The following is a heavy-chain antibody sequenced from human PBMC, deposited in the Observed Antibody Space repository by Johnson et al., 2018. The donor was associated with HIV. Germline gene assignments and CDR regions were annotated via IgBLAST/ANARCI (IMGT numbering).Heavy chain of an antibody. D-gene: IGHD3-9*01. CDR2: ISYDGSNK. V-gene: IGHV3-30*03. J-gene: IGHJ3*02. Sequence: QVQLVESGGGVVQPGRSLRLSCAASGFTLSSYGMHWVRQAPGKGLEWVAVISYDGSNKYYADSVKGRFTISRDNTRHLLFLQMNTLRAEDTAVYYCARDGRDLVTRGSFDIWGQGTVVTVSS. CDR3: ARDGRDLVTRGSFDI. CDR1: GFTLSSYG.